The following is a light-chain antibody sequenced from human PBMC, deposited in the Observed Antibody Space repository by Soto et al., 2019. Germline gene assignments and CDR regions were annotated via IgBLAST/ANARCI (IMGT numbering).Light chain of an antibody. J-gene: IGKJ4*01. V-gene: IGKV3-15*01. CDR3: QPYNNWTLT. CDR2: DTS. CDR1: QGIGDT. Sequence: EIVMTQSPATPSVSPGERATLSCRASQGIGDTLAWYQHKPGQTPRLLIYDTSTRATGVPTRFSGSRSGAEFTLTITSPQSEAFAVYYCQPYNNWTLTFGGGTKVDI.